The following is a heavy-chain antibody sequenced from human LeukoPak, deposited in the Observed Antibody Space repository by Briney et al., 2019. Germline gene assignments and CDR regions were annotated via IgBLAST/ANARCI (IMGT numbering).Heavy chain of an antibody. Sequence: ASVKVSCKASGGTFSSYAISWVRQAPGQGLEWMGWISAYNGNTNYAQKLQGRVTMTTDTSTSTAYMELRSLRSDDTAVYYCARFGLGKHIEVAGIPFDIWGQGTMVTVSS. D-gene: IGHD6-19*01. CDR2: ISAYNGNT. CDR1: GGTFSSYA. V-gene: IGHV1-18*01. J-gene: IGHJ3*02. CDR3: ARFGLGKHIEVAGIPFDI.